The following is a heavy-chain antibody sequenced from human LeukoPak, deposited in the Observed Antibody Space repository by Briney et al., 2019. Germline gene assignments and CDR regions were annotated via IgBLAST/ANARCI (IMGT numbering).Heavy chain of an antibody. Sequence: SQTLSLTCAVSGGSISSGGYSWSWIRQPPGKGLEWIGYIYHSGSTYYNPFLKSRVTISVDRSKNQFSLKLNSVTAADTAVFYCARVWGGSYFDYWGQGTLVTVSS. CDR1: GGSISSGGYS. CDR3: ARVWGGSYFDY. D-gene: IGHD1-26*01. CDR2: IYHSGST. J-gene: IGHJ4*02. V-gene: IGHV4-30-2*01.